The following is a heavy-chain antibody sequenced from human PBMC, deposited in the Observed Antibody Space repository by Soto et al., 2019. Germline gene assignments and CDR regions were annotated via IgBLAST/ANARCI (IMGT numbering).Heavy chain of an antibody. V-gene: IGHV4-4*07. CDR1: GVSISSYY. D-gene: IGHD2-21*02. CDR2: ISATGNT. CDR3: ARSSVTGPEYLQY. J-gene: IGHJ1*01. Sequence: QVQLQESGPGLVKPSETLSLTCTVSGVSISSYYWNWVRQPAGKGLEWIGHISATGNTKYNPSLKSRVIMSMDTSKNQFSLRLTSLTAADTALYYCARSSVTGPEYLQYWGQGTLVTVSS.